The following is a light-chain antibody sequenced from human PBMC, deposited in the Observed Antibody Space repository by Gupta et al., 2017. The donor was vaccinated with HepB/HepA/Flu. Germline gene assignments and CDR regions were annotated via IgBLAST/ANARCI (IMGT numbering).Light chain of an antibody. J-gene: IGLJ3*02. CDR2: LNNDGSH. CDR3: QTWGTGIRV. CDR1: SGHSSYA. V-gene: IGLV4-69*01. Sequence: QLVLPQSPSASASLGASVKLTCTLSSGHSSYAIEWHQQQPEKGPRYLMKLNNDGSHSKGDGIPDRFSGSSSGAERYLTISSHKAEDEADYYCQTWGTGIRVFGGGTKLTVL.